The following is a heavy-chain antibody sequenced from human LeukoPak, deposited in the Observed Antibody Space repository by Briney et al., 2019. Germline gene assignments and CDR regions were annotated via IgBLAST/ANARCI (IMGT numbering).Heavy chain of an antibody. D-gene: IGHD3-10*01. Sequence: GGSLRLSCAASGFTFSRYWIHWVRQVPGKGLMWVSYINSDGSSAFYADSVKGRFTISRDNAKNTLHLQMNSLRAEDTAIYYCATRRGDYWGQGTLVTVSS. CDR3: ATRRGDY. CDR2: INSDGSSA. J-gene: IGHJ4*02. CDR1: GFTFSRYW. V-gene: IGHV3-74*01.